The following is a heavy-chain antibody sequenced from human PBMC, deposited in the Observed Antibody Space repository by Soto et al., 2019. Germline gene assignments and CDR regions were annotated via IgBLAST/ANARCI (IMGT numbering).Heavy chain of an antibody. Sequence: QVQLQESGPGLVKPSETLSLTCTVSGGSVSSGSYHWGWIRQPPGKGMEWIGYIYHSGSTNYSPSLKSRVTISVDTSKNQFSLSLTSVTAAETAVYYCARLSVAWFDPWGQGTLVTVAS. D-gene: IGHD6-19*01. CDR2: IYHSGST. CDR3: ARLSVAWFDP. J-gene: IGHJ5*02. V-gene: IGHV4-61*01. CDR1: GGSVSSGSYH.